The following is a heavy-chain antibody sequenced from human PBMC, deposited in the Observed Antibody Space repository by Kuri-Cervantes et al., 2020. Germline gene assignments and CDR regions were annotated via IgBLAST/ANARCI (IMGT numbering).Heavy chain of an antibody. Sequence: EISCKASGGTFSSYAISWVRQAPGQGLEWMGGIIPIFGTANYAQKFQGRVTITADKSTSTAYMELSSLRSEDTAVYYCARGRDLESNEFLEWLSSYYYMDVWGKGTTVTVSS. D-gene: IGHD3-3*01. CDR1: GGTFSSYA. CDR2: IIPIFGTA. V-gene: IGHV1-69*06. CDR3: ARGRDLESNEFLEWLSSYYYMDV. J-gene: IGHJ6*03.